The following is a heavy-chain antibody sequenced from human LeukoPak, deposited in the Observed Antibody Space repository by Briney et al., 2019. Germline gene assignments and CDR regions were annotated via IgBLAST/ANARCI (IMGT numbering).Heavy chain of an antibody. V-gene: IGHV1-69*04. Sequence: SVKVSCKASGGTFSSYAISWVRQAPGQGLEWMGRIIPILGIANYAQKFQGRVTITADKSTSTAYMELSSLRSEDTAVYYCARAEGYCSSTSCYRYWFDPWGQGTLVTVSS. D-gene: IGHD2-2*01. CDR1: GGTFSSYA. J-gene: IGHJ5*02. CDR2: IIPILGIA. CDR3: ARAEGYCSSTSCYRYWFDP.